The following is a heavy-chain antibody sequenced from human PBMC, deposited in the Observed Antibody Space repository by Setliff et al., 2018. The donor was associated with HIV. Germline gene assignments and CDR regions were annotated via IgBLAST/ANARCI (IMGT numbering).Heavy chain of an antibody. CDR2: IYYSGST. J-gene: IGHJ5*02. CDR1: GGTISSHY. Sequence: AETLSLTCTVSGGTISSHYWNWIRQSPGKGLEWIGYIYYSGSTNYNPSLKSRVIISIDRSKNQFSLNLTSVTAADTAVYYCAVGKVTIFGVVLTESGWFDPWGQGTPVTVSS. D-gene: IGHD3-3*01. CDR3: AVGKVTIFGVVLTESGWFDP. V-gene: IGHV4-59*11.